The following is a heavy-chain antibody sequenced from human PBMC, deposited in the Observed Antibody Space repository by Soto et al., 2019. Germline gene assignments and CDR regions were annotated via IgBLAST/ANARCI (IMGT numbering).Heavy chain of an antibody. CDR1: GFTFSSYS. J-gene: IGHJ3*02. D-gene: IGHD3-3*01. V-gene: IGHV3-21*01. Sequence: GGSLRLSCAASGFTFSSYSMNWVRQAPGKGLEWVSSISSSSSYIYYADSVKGRFTISRDNAKNSLYLQMNSLRAEDTAVYYWASVPYDFWSGYYTHDAFDIWGQGTMVTVSS. CDR2: ISSSSSYI. CDR3: ASVPYDFWSGYYTHDAFDI.